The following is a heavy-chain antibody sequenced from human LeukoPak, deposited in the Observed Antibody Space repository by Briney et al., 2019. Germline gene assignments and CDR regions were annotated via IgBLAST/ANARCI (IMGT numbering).Heavy chain of an antibody. Sequence: PSETLSLTCTVSGGSICSYYWSWIRQPAGKGLEWIGRIYTSGSTNYNPSLKSRVTMSVDTSKNQFSLKLSSVTAADTAVYYCARVYHYDFWSTDYYYYMDVWGKGTTVTVSS. CDR1: GGSICSYY. D-gene: IGHD3-3*01. CDR2: IYTSGST. J-gene: IGHJ6*03. V-gene: IGHV4-4*07. CDR3: ARVYHYDFWSTDYYYYMDV.